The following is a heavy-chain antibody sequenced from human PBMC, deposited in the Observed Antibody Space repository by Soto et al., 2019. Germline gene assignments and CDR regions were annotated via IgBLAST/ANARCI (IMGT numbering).Heavy chain of an antibody. CDR3: AKGYFLGGNYDLDY. CDR1: GFTFSTYA. D-gene: IGHD4-4*01. J-gene: IGHJ4*02. Sequence: EVQLLESGGGLVQPGGSLRLSCAASGFTFSTYAMNWVRQAPGKGPEWVSGISNSGGDTYYADSVKGRFTISRDNSKNTLFLQMNSLRAEDTAVYYCAKGYFLGGNYDLDYWGQGTLVTVSS. CDR2: ISNSGGDT. V-gene: IGHV3-23*01.